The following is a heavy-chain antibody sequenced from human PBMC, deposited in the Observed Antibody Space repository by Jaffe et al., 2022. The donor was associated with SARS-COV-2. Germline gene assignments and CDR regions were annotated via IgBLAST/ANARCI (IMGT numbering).Heavy chain of an antibody. D-gene: IGHD2-15*01. Sequence: EVQLVESGGGLVKPGGSLRLSCAASGFTFSSYSMNWVRQAPGKGLEWVSSISSSSSYIYYADSVKGRFTISRDNAKNSLYLQMNSLRAEDTAVYYCARGDVVVVAADLFDYWGQGTLVTVSS. CDR3: ARGDVVVVAADLFDY. CDR1: GFTFSSYS. V-gene: IGHV3-21*01. J-gene: IGHJ4*02. CDR2: ISSSSSYI.